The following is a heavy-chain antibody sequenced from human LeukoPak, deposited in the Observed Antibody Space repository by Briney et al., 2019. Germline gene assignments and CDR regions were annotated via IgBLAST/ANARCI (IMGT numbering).Heavy chain of an antibody. J-gene: IGHJ5*02. D-gene: IGHD6-13*01. CDR3: ARDETGIASLDP. V-gene: IGHV1-3*01. CDR2: INAGNGNR. Sequence: ASVKVSCKASGYIFTNYAIHWVRQAPGQRLEWMGWINAGNGNRKYSQKFQGRVTITRDTSASTAYMELSSLRSEDTAVYYCARDETGIASLDPWGQGTLVTVSS. CDR1: GYIFTNYA.